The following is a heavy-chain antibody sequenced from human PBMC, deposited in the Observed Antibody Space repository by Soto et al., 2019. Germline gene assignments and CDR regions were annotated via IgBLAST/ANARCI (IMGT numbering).Heavy chain of an antibody. CDR2: VSYDGRNT. Sequence: VQLVESGGGVVQPGRSLRLSCAASGFTFSDYAMHWVRQAPGKGLEWVAVVSYDGRNTHYADSVKGRFTISRDSSKNTVSLEMTSLSAEDTAVYYCAKGGRQWLVTSDFNYWGQGALVTVSS. V-gene: IGHV3-30*18. J-gene: IGHJ4*02. CDR1: GFTFSDYA. D-gene: IGHD6-19*01. CDR3: AKGGRQWLVTSDFNY.